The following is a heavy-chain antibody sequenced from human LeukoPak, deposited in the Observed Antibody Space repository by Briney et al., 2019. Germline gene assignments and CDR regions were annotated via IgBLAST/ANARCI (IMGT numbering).Heavy chain of an antibody. D-gene: IGHD3-22*01. CDR2: ISGSGGNT. CDR1: GFTFSSYG. Sequence: GGSLRLSCAASGFTFSSYGMHWVRQAPGKGLEWVSVISGSGGNTYYADFVKGRFTISRDNSKNTLFLQMNSLRAEDTALYYCAKAPFSIGYSPADYWGQGTLVTVSS. J-gene: IGHJ4*02. CDR3: AKAPFSIGYSPADY. V-gene: IGHV3-23*01.